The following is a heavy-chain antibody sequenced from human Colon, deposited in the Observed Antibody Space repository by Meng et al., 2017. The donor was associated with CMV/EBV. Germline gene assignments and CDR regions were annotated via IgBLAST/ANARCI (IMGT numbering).Heavy chain of an antibody. Sequence: GESLKISCAGSGFTFSNHAMSWVRQAPGKGLEWVSVIYAGGRGTYFADSVKGRFIISGDDSKNTLYMEMNSLRAEDTAVYYCAKGSLEWLYYGMDVWGQGTTVTVSS. CDR3: AKGSLEWLYYGMDV. CDR1: GFTFSNHA. J-gene: IGHJ6*02. CDR2: IYAGGRGT. D-gene: IGHD3-3*01. V-gene: IGHV3-23*03.